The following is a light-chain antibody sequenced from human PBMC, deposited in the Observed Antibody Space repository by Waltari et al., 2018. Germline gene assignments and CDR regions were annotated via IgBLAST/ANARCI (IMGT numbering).Light chain of an antibody. CDR2: WAY. J-gene: IGKJ4*01. CDR1: QSLLYSSNNKNS. Sequence: DIVMTQSPDSLAVSLGARATINCKSSQSLLYSSNNKNSLAWYQQKPGQPPKLLIYWAYSRDSGVPDRFSASGSGTDFTLTISSLQAEDVAVYYCQQYYSTPLTFGGGTKVEIK. CDR3: QQYYSTPLT. V-gene: IGKV4-1*01.